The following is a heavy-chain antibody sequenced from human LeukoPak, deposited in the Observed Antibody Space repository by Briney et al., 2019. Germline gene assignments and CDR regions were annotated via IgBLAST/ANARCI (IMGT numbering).Heavy chain of an antibody. Sequence: GGSLRLSCAASGFTFRNYVTHWVRQAPGKGLEWVAVTSSDLNVKLYADSVKGRFTISRDNSRSTLYLQMNSLRPGDTAIYYCAREGYYGSGSPPSLYFDYWGQGTLVTVSS. D-gene: IGHD3-10*01. CDR3: AREGYYGSGSPPSLYFDY. J-gene: IGHJ4*02. CDR2: TSSDLNVK. CDR1: GFTFRNYV. V-gene: IGHV3-30-3*01.